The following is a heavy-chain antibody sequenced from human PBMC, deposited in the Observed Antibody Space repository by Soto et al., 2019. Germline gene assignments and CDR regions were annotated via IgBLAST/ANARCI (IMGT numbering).Heavy chain of an antibody. J-gene: IGHJ6*02. CDR1: GGTFSSYA. CDR2: IIPIFGTA. Sequence: QVQLVQSGAEVKKPGSSVKVSCKASGGTFSSYAISWVRQAPGQGLEWMGGIIPIFGTANYAQKFQGRVTITADESTSTAYMELRSLRSEDTAVYYCARAARYYYDSSGYYLNYYYYYGMDVWGQGTTVTVSS. CDR3: ARAARYYYDSSGYYLNYYYYYGMDV. V-gene: IGHV1-69*01. D-gene: IGHD3-22*01.